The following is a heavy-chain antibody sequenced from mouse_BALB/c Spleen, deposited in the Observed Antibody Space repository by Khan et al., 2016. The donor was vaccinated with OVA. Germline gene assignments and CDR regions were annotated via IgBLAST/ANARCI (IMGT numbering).Heavy chain of an antibody. D-gene: IGHD2-2*01. CDR1: GYTFSSDW. Sequence: QVQLQQSGADLMKPGASVKISCKATGYTFSSDWIEWGKQRPGHGLEGMGDILPGSRSNNYNEKFKGKATFTADTSSNTAYMQLSSLTSEDSAVYHCARGGYGGFAYWGQGTLVTVSA. CDR2: ILPGSRSN. J-gene: IGHJ3*01. V-gene: IGHV1-9*01. CDR3: ARGGYGGFAY.